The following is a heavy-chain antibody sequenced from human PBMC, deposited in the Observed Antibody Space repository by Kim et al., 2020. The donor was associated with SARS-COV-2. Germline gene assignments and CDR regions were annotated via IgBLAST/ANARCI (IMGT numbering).Heavy chain of an antibody. D-gene: IGHD3-3*01. V-gene: IGHV3-11*04. CDR3: ASLFTIPRPGFDP. J-gene: IGHJ5*02. Sequence: SADVVKDQFTIPRDKAKNSLYRKMNSLRAEDTAVYYCASLFTIPRPGFDPWGQGTLVTVSS.